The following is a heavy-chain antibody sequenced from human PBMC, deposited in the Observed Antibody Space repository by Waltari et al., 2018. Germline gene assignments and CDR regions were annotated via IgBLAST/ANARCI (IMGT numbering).Heavy chain of an antibody. V-gene: IGHV4-59*11. J-gene: IGHJ3*02. D-gene: IGHD1-26*01. CDR1: GGSISSHY. Sequence: QVQLQESGPGLVKPSETLSLTCTVSGGSISSHYWSWIRQPPGKGMEWIGYIYYSGSTNYNPSLKSRVTISVDTSKNQFSLKLSSVTAADTAVYYCARVDVGGTAFDIWGQGTMVTVSS. CDR3: ARVDVGGTAFDI. CDR2: IYYSGST.